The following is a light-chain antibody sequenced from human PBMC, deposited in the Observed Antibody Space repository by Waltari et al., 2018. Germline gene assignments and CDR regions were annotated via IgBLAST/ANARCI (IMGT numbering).Light chain of an antibody. CDR2: GAS. CDR1: QSVSSSY. J-gene: IGKJ5*01. CDR3: QQYGSSPIP. Sequence: EIVLTQSTGTLSLSPGERATLSCRASQSVSSSYLAWYQQKPGQAPRLLTYGASSRATGILDRFSGSGYGTVFTLTISRLEPEDFAVYYCQQYGSSPIPFGQGTRLEIK. V-gene: IGKV3-20*01.